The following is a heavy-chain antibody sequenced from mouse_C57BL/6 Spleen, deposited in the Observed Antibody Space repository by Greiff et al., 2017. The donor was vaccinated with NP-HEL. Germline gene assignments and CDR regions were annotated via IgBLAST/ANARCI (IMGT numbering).Heavy chain of an antibody. CDR2: ISSGSSTI. J-gene: IGHJ4*01. V-gene: IGHV5-17*01. CDR1: GFTFSDYG. Sequence: EVQGVESGGGLVKPGGSLKLSCAASGFTFSDYGMHWVRQAPEKGLEWVAYISSGSSTIYYADTVKGRFTISRDNAKNTLFLQMTSLRSEDTAMYYCASIYYDYGGAMDYWGQGTSVTVSS. D-gene: IGHD2-4*01. CDR3: ASIYYDYGGAMDY.